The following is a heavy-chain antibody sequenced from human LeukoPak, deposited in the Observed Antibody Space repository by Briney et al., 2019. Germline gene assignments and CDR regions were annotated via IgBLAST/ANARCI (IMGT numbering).Heavy chain of an antibody. CDR3: ARHVIMITFGGVIVPEMGYFDY. V-gene: IGHV4-39*01. CDR2: IYYSGST. D-gene: IGHD3-16*02. J-gene: IGHJ4*02. Sequence: PSETLSLTCTVSGGSISSSSSYYWGWIRQPPGKGLEWIGSIYYSGSTYYNPSLKSRVTISVDTSKNQFSLKLSSVTAADTAVYYCARHVIMITFGGVIVPEMGYFDYWGQGTLVTVSS. CDR1: GGSISSSSSYY.